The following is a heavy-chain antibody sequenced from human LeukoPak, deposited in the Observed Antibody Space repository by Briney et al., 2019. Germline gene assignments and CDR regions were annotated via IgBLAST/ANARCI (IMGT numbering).Heavy chain of an antibody. Sequence: GRSLRLSCAASGFSFSNYAMHWVRQAPGKGLEWVAVISYDGSNKYYADSVKGRLAISRDNSKNTLYLQMNSLRAEDTAVYYCAKYVVTAPRVFDYWGQGTLVTVSS. J-gene: IGHJ4*02. CDR3: AKYVVTAPRVFDY. CDR2: ISYDGSNK. V-gene: IGHV3-30*18. CDR1: GFSFSNYA. D-gene: IGHD2-21*02.